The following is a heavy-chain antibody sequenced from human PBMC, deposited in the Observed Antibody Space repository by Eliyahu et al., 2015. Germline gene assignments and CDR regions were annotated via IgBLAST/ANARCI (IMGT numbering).Heavy chain of an antibody. CDR1: GGSIXNHY. D-gene: IGHD6-19*01. Sequence: QVQLXESGPGLVKPSETLSLTCTVXGGSIXNHYWSWIRQAAGKGLEWIGRVHTSGSTNNNPSLKSRVTMSVDTSKSQFSLKLSSVTAADTAVYYCARDVYTNDWHGVGFDPWGLGTLVTVSS. J-gene: IGHJ5*02. CDR2: VHTSGST. V-gene: IGHV4-4*07. CDR3: ARDVYTNDWHGVGFDP.